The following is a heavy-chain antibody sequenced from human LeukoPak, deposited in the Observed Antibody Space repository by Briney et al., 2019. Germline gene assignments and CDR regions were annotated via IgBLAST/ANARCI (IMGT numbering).Heavy chain of an antibody. V-gene: IGHV3-30*02. CDR3: AKGGSRYDSSGSDAFDI. CDR1: GFTFSSYG. CDR2: IRYDGSNK. J-gene: IGHJ3*02. D-gene: IGHD3-22*01. Sequence: GGSLRLSCAASGFTFSSYGMHWVRQAPGKGLEWVAFIRYDGSNKYYADSVKGRFTISRDNSKNTLYLQMNSLRAEDTAVYYCAKGGSRYDSSGSDAFDIWGQGTMVTVSS.